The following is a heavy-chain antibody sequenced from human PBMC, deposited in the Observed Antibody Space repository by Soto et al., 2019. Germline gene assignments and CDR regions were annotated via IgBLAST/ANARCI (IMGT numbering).Heavy chain of an antibody. CDR3: AKDPPGYSSSWYYFDY. CDR1: GFTSSSYA. CDR2: ISGSGGST. D-gene: IGHD6-13*01. V-gene: IGHV3-23*01. J-gene: IGHJ4*02. Sequence: GGSLRLSCAASGFTSSSYAMSWVRQAPGKGLEWVSAISGSGGSTYYADSVKGRFTISRDNSKNTLYLQMNSLRAEDTAVYYCAKDPPGYSSSWYYFDYWGQGTLVTVSS.